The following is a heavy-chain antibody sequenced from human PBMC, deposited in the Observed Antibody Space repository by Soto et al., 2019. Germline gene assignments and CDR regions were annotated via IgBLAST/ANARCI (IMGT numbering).Heavy chain of an antibody. CDR3: ARGYYYGSGSYHWYFDL. Sequence: QVQLVQSGAEVKKPGASVKVSCKASGYTFTGYYMHWVRQAPGQGLEWMGWINPNSGGTNYAQKFQGGVTMTRDTSISTAYMELSRLRSDDTAVYYCARGYYYGSGSYHWYFDLWGRGTLVTVSS. J-gene: IGHJ2*01. D-gene: IGHD3-10*01. CDR2: INPNSGGT. V-gene: IGHV1-2*02. CDR1: GYTFTGYY.